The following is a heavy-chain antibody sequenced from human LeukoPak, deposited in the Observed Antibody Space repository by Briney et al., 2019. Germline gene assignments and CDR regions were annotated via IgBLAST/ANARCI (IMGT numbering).Heavy chain of an antibody. J-gene: IGHJ6*02. Sequence: ASVKVSCKASGYTFTGYYMHWVRQAPGQGLEWMGWINPNSGGTNYAQKFQGWVTMTRDTSISTAYMELSRLRSDDTAVYYCARGNSYSSSWYYYYYGMDVWGQGTTVTVSS. D-gene: IGHD6-13*01. CDR3: ARGNSYSSSWYYYYYGMDV. CDR2: INPNSGGT. CDR1: GYTFTGYY. V-gene: IGHV1-2*04.